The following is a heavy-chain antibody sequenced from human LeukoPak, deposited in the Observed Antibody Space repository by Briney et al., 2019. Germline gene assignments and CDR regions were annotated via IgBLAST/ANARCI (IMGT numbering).Heavy chain of an antibody. D-gene: IGHD5-24*01. CDR1: GFTFRSHA. CDR3: LKGGWATIGPPKD. CDR2: INDDGGLT. V-gene: IGHV3-64D*06. J-gene: IGHJ4*02. Sequence: PGGSLRLSCSAAGFTFRSHAMHWVRQAPGKGLGYVSTINDDGGLTYYADSVKGRFTISRDNSKNTVYLQMNNLRPDDSAVYHCLKGGWATIGPPKDWGQGTQVSVSS.